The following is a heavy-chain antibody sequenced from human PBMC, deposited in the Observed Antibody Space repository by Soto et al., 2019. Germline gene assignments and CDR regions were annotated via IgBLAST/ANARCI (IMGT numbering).Heavy chain of an antibody. D-gene: IGHD3-10*01. Sequence: SVKVSCKASGGTFSSYAISWVRQAPGQGLEWMGGIIPIFGTANYAQKFQGRFTITADESTSTAYMELSSLRSEDTAVYYCAREALGPMVRGVIITLAFDIWGQGTMVTASS. CDR2: IIPIFGTA. J-gene: IGHJ3*02. CDR1: GGTFSSYA. V-gene: IGHV1-69*13. CDR3: AREALGPMVRGVIITLAFDI.